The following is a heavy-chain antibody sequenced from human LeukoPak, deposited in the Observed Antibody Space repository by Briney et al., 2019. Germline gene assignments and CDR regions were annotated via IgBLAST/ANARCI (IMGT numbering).Heavy chain of an antibody. Sequence: SETLSLTCAVSGYSISSGYYWGWIRQPPGKGLEWIGSIYHSGNTYHNPSLKSRVTISVDTSKNQFSLKLSSVTAADTAVYYCARRGRGDYGGNRPFDYWGQGTLVTVSS. CDR1: GYSISSGYY. CDR2: IYHSGNT. J-gene: IGHJ4*02. D-gene: IGHD4-23*01. CDR3: ARRGRGDYGGNRPFDY. V-gene: IGHV4-38-2*01.